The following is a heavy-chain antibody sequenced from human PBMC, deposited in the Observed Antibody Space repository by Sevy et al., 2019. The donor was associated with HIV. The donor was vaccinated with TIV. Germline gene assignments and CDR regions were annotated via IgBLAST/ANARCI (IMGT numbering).Heavy chain of an antibody. J-gene: IGHJ4*02. V-gene: IGHV4-38-2*02. CDR1: GYSISSGYY. Sequence: SETLSLTCNVSGYSISSGYYWGWIRQPPGKGLEWIGNINHSGNTFYKPSLKSRITISVDTSKNQFSLKLSSVTAADTAVYYCARDVGDFDWLSTFAYWGQGALVTVSS. D-gene: IGHD3-9*01. CDR2: INHSGNT. CDR3: ARDVGDFDWLSTFAY.